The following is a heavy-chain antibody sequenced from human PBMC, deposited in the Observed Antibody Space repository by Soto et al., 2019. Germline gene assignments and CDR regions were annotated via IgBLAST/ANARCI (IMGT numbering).Heavy chain of an antibody. J-gene: IGHJ4*02. CDR1: GFTFSSYA. CDR3: AKDPYDESDPG. Sequence: EVQLLESGGGLVQPGGSLRLSCAASGFTFSSYAMSWFRQAPGKGLEWVSGISGSGANTYYADSVKGRFINSKDNSKNTMYLQMNSLRADDTAVYYCAKDPYDESDPGWGQGTLVTVSS. V-gene: IGHV3-23*01. CDR2: ISGSGANT. D-gene: IGHD3-16*01.